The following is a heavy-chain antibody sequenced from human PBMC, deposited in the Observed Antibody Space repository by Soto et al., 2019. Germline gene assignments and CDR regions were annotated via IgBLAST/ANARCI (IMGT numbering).Heavy chain of an antibody. CDR3: ARSPEATVTALDY. Sequence: PSETLSLTCTVSGDSVSGNYWSWIRQPPGKTLGWIGYMFYTGSTNYNPSLMSRVTISVDTSKNQFSLKLSSVTAADTAVYYCARSPEATVTALDYWGQGTLVTVSS. J-gene: IGHJ4*02. V-gene: IGHV4-59*02. CDR2: MFYTGST. CDR1: GDSVSGNY. D-gene: IGHD4-17*01.